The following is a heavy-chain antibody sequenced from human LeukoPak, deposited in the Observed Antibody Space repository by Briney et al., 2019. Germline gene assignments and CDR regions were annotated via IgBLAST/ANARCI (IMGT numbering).Heavy chain of an antibody. CDR1: GFTFSSYS. Sequence: GGSLRLSCAASGFTFSSYSMSWIRQAPGKGLEWVSYISSSGSTIYYADSVKGRFIISRDNAKNSLYLQMNSVRGEDTAVYYCAREEWLDFEAIDYWGQGTLVTVSS. CDR3: AREEWLDFEAIDY. J-gene: IGHJ4*02. D-gene: IGHD6-19*01. V-gene: IGHV3-48*04. CDR2: ISSSGSTI.